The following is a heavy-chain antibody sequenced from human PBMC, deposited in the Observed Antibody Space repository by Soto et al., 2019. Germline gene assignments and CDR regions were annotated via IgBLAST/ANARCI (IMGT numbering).Heavy chain of an antibody. J-gene: IGHJ3*01. V-gene: IGHV3-53*01. CDR2: LYDVDGS. CDR3: ATWHEREHAYDV. D-gene: IGHD1-1*01. CDR1: GLTISGKKY. Sequence: VGSLRLSCAAFGLTISGKKYVAWVRQAPGKGLEWVSALYDVDGSFYADSVKGRFTTSSDSSKTTVYLQMNDLRPDDTAVYYCATWHEREHAYDVWGQGTTVTV.